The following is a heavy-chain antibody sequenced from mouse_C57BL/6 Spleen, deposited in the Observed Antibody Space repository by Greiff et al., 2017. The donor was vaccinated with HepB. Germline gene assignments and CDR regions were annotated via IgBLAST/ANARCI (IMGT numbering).Heavy chain of an antibody. V-gene: IGHV1-15*01. Sequence: VQLQQSGAELVRPGASVTLSCKASGYTFTDYEMHWVKQTPVHGLEWIGAIDPETGGTAYNQKFKGKAILTADKSSSTAYMQLRSLTSEDSAVYYCTRHVNLYFDVWGTATTVTVSS. CDR3: TRHVNLYFDV. J-gene: IGHJ1*03. CDR1: GYTFTDYE. CDR2: IDPETGGT.